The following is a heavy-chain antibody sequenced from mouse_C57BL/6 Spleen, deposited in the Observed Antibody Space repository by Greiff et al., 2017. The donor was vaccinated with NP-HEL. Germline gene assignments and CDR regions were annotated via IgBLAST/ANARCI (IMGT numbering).Heavy chain of an antibody. D-gene: IGHD2-1*01. CDR2: IWSGGST. V-gene: IGHV2-2*01. Sequence: QVQLQQSGPGLVQPSQSLSITCTVSGFSLTSYGVHWVRQSPGKGLEWLGVIWSGGSTDYHAAFISRLSISKDNSKSQVFFKMNSLQADDTAIYYCARKGIYYGNYFDYWGQGTTLTVSS. CDR3: ARKGIYYGNYFDY. J-gene: IGHJ2*01. CDR1: GFSLTSYG.